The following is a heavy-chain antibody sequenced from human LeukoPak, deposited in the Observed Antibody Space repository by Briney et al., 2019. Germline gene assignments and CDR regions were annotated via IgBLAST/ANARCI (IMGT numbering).Heavy chain of an antibody. CDR3: ARAVLRYYDFWSGYGDAFDI. Sequence: GGSLRLSCAASGFTFSSYSMNWVRQAPVKVLEWVSSISSSSSYIYYADSVKGRFTISRDNAKNSLYLQMNSLRAEDTAVYYCARAVLRYYDFWSGYGDAFDIWGQGTMVTVSS. CDR2: ISSSSSYI. D-gene: IGHD3-3*01. CDR1: GFTFSSYS. V-gene: IGHV3-21*01. J-gene: IGHJ3*02.